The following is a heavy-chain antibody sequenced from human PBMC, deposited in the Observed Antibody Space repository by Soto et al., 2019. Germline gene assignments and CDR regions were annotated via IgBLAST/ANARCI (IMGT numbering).Heavy chain of an antibody. D-gene: IGHD1-1*01. CDR3: ARDNDEDYYYYYGMDV. Sequence: GGSLRLSCAASGFTFSSYGMHWVRQAPGKGLEWVAVIWYDGSNKYYADSVKGRFTISRDNSKNTLYLQMNSLRAEDTAVYYCARDNDEDYYYYYGMDVWGQGTTVTVSS. CDR2: IWYDGSNK. V-gene: IGHV3-33*01. CDR1: GFTFSSYG. J-gene: IGHJ6*02.